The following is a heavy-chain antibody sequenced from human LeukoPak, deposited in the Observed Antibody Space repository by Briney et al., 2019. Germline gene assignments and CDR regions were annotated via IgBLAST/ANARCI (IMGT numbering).Heavy chain of an antibody. J-gene: IGHJ4*02. V-gene: IGHV3-48*02. D-gene: IGHD5-18*01. Sequence: GGSLRLSCAASGFTFSTYTMNWVRQAPGKGLEWVSTVSDSSDVHYSDSVKGRFTISRDNARNSLYLQMNSMRDEDTAVYYCARDGLHTAHFDYWGQGTLVTVSS. CDR3: ARDGLHTAHFDY. CDR1: GFTFSTYT. CDR2: VSDSSDV.